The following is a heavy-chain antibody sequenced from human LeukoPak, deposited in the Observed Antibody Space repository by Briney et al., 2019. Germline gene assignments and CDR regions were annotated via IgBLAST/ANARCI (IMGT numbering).Heavy chain of an antibody. CDR3: ARAVYDSFDY. D-gene: IGHD3-3*01. Sequence: SETLSLTCAVYGGSFSGYYWSWIRQPPGKGLEWIGEINHSGSTNYNPSLKSRVTISVDKSKNQFSLKLSSVTAADTAVYYCARAVYDSFDYWGQGTLVTVSS. CDR1: GGSFSGYY. V-gene: IGHV4-34*01. CDR2: INHSGST. J-gene: IGHJ4*02.